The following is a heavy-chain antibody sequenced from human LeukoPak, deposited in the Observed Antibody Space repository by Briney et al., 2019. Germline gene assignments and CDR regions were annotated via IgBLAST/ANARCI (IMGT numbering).Heavy chain of an antibody. Sequence: GESLKTSCKASGYSLISYWIGWVRQMPGKRLEWMGIIYPGDSDTRYSPSFQGQVTISADKSISTAYLQWSNLKASDTAMYYCARRSTTAAPLFDYWGQGTLVTVSS. J-gene: IGHJ4*02. D-gene: IGHD6-13*01. CDR2: IYPGDSDT. CDR1: GYSLISYW. V-gene: IGHV5-51*01. CDR3: ARRSTTAAPLFDY.